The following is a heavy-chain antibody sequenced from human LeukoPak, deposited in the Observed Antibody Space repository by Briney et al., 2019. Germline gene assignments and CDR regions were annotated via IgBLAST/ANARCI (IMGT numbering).Heavy chain of an antibody. V-gene: IGHV3-23*01. D-gene: IGHD3-16*01. J-gene: IGHJ4*02. Sequence: GGSLRLSCAASGFTFSTYGMSWVRQAPGKGLEWVSAISGSGGGTYFADSVRGRFTISRDNSKNTLYLQMNSLRAEDTAVYYCAKDQADYVWGSDYWGQGTLVTVSS. CDR1: GFTFSTYG. CDR3: AKDQADYVWGSDY. CDR2: ISGSGGGT.